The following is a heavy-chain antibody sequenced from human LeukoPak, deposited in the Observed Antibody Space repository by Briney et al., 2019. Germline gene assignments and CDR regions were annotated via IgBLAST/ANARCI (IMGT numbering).Heavy chain of an antibody. D-gene: IGHD3-10*01. CDR3: ARDVRMVRGENWFDP. J-gene: IGHJ5*02. CDR1: GFTVSSNY. CDR2: IYSGGST. Sequence: GGSLRLSCAASGFTVSSNYMSWVRQAPGKGLEWVSVIYSGGSTYYADSVKGRFTISRDNSKNTLYLQMNSLRAEDTAVYYCARDVRMVRGENWFDPWGQGTLVTVSS. V-gene: IGHV3-66*01.